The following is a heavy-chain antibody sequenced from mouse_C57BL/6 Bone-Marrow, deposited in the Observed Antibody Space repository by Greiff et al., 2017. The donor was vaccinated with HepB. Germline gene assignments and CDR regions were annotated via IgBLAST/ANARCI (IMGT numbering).Heavy chain of an antibody. CDR1: GFNIKDDY. Sequence: VQLQQSGAELVRPGASVKLSCTASGFNIKDDYMHWVKQRPEQGLEWIGWIDPENGDTEYASKFQGKATITADTSSNTAYLQLSSLTSVDTAVYYCTTFYNLFDYWGQGTTLTVSS. V-gene: IGHV14-4*01. CDR3: TTFYNLFDY. D-gene: IGHD1-3*01. CDR2: IDPENGDT. J-gene: IGHJ2*01.